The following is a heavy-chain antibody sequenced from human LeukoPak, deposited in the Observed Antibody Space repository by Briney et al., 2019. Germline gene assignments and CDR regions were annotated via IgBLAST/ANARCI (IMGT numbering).Heavy chain of an antibody. V-gene: IGHV3-48*02. CDR1: GFSFSSYP. Sequence: PGGSLRLSCVASGFSFSSYPMNWVRQAPGKGLEWVSHINSDTNITPYIASVSGRFTISRDNAKNSLYLHVNSLRDEDTAVYYCVRDHDWSFDLWGQGALVTVSS. CDR2: INSDTNIT. D-gene: IGHD1-1*01. CDR3: VRDHDWSFDL. J-gene: IGHJ4*02.